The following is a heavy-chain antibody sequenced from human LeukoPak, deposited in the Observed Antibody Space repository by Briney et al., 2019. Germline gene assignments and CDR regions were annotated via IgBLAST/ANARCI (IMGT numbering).Heavy chain of an antibody. D-gene: IGHD6-13*01. CDR2: IIPILGIA. CDR1: GGTFSSYA. V-gene: IGHV1-69*04. Sequence: ASVRVSCKASGGTFSSYAISWVRQAPGQGLEWMGRIIPILGIANYAQKFQGRVTITADKSTSTAYMELSSLRSEDTAVYYCARDYSSSWYHFDYWGQGTLVTVSS. J-gene: IGHJ4*02. CDR3: ARDYSSSWYHFDY.